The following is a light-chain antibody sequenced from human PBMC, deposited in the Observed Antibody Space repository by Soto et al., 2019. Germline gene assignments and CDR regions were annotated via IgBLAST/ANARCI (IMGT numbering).Light chain of an antibody. CDR1: QDITDY. J-gene: IGKJ3*01. CDR3: QQYGSLPRT. V-gene: IGKV1-33*01. Sequence: DIQMTQSPSSLSASVGDRVTITCQASQDITDYLNWYQQKPGEAPKVLIYVASNLETGVPSRFSGSGSGTEFSLTISSLQPEDIATYYCQQYGSLPRTFGPGTKVDL. CDR2: VAS.